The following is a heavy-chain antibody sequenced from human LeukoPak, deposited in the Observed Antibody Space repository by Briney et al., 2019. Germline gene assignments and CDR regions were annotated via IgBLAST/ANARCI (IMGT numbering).Heavy chain of an antibody. CDR3: ARESQYTLGYYMDV. CDR2: IYTSGST. CDR1: GGSISSYY. Sequence: SETLSLTCTVSGGSISSYYWSWIRQPAGKRLEWIGRIYTSGSTNYNPSLKSRVTMSVDTSKNQFSLKLSSVTAADTAVYYCARESQYTLGYYMDVWGKGTTVTVSS. J-gene: IGHJ6*03. D-gene: IGHD2-2*02. V-gene: IGHV4-4*07.